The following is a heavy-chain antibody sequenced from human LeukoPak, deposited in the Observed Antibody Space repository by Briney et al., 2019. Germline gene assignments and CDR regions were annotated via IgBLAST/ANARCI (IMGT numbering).Heavy chain of an antibody. CDR2: IYYSGST. CDR1: GGSISSSSYY. V-gene: IGHV4-39*01. D-gene: IGHD2-15*01. CDR3: ARASDNYYYHYMDV. J-gene: IGHJ6*03. Sequence: SETLSLTCTVSGGSISSSSYYWGWIRQPPGKGLEWIGSIYYSGSTYYNPSLKSRVTISVDTSKNQFSLKLSSVTAADTAVYYCARASDNYYYHYMDVWGKGTTVTISS.